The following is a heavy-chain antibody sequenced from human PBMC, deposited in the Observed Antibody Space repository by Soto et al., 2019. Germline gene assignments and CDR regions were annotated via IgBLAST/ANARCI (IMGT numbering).Heavy chain of an antibody. CDR3: ARQVVVAARYYYGMDV. D-gene: IGHD2-15*01. CDR1: GGSISSGDYY. CDR2: IYYSGST. V-gene: IGHV4-30-4*01. Sequence: PSETLSLTCTVSGGSISSGDYYWSWIRQPPGKGLEWIGYIYYSGSTYYNPSLKSRVTIPVDTSKNQFSLKLSSVTAADTAVYYCARQVVVAARYYYGMDVWGQGTTVTVSS. J-gene: IGHJ6*02.